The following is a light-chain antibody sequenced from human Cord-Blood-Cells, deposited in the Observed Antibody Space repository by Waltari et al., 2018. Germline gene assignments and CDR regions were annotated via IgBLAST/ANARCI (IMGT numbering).Light chain of an antibody. Sequence: DIQMTQSPSSLSASVGDRVTITCRASQSISSYLNWYQQKPGKAPKLLIYAASSLQSGVPSMLSGSGSGTDCTLTISSPQHEDLATYYCLQSYSTPPTVGGGTKVEIK. J-gene: IGKJ4*02. CDR2: AAS. V-gene: IGKV1-39*01. CDR3: LQSYSTPPT. CDR1: QSISSY.